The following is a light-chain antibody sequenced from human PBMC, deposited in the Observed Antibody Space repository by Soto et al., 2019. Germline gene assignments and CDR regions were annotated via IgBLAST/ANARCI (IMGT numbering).Light chain of an antibody. CDR1: QSISSY. V-gene: IGKV3-11*01. CDR2: DAS. CDR3: HQRSTWPFT. Sequence: EIVLTQSPATLSLSPGERDTLSCRASQSISSYLAWYQQKPDQAPRLLIYDASNRATGIPARFSGSGSGTDFTLTISSLEPEDFAVYYCHQRSTWPFTFGPGTKVDI. J-gene: IGKJ3*01.